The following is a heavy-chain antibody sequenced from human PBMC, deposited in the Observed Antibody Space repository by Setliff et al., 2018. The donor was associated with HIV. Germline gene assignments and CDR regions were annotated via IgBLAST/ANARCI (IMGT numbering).Heavy chain of an antibody. CDR2: IYYSGST. J-gene: IGHJ5*02. Sequence: SETLSLTCTVSGGSIRGRYWSWIRQPPGKGLEWIGTIYYSGSTYYKPSLKSRGTISVDTSKNQFYLKLNSVTAADSAVYYCTLTSRLDGYFDPWGQGTLVTVS. D-gene: IGHD5-12*01. V-gene: IGHV4-59*11. CDR3: TLTSRLDGYFDP. CDR1: GGSIRGRY.